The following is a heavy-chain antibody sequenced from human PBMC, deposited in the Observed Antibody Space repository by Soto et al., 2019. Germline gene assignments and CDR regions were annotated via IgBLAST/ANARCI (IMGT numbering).Heavy chain of an antibody. V-gene: IGHV1-69*02. CDR2: IIPILGIA. CDR3: ARYRGDGYERV. J-gene: IGHJ4*02. CDR1: GGTFSSYT. D-gene: IGHD5-12*01. Sequence: QVQLVKSGAEVKKPGSSVKVSCKASGGTFSSYTISWVRQAPGQGLEWMGRIIPILGIAHYAQKVQGRVTITAEKFTSTAYMELSSMRSEDTAVYYCARYRGDGYERVWGQGTLVTVYS.